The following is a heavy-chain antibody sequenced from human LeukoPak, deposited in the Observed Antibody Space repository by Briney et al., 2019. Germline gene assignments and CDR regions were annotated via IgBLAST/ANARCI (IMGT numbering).Heavy chain of an antibody. V-gene: IGHV3-30*02. J-gene: IGHJ3*02. Sequence: GGSLRLSCAASGFTFSSYDIHWVRQAPGKGLEWVAFIRYDGSNKYYADSVRGRFTISRDNSKNTLYLQMNSLRAEDTAVYYCLYGSGSYPHVFDIWGQGTMVSVSS. CDR2: IRYDGSNK. CDR1: GFTFSSYD. CDR3: LYGSGSYPHVFDI. D-gene: IGHD3-10*01.